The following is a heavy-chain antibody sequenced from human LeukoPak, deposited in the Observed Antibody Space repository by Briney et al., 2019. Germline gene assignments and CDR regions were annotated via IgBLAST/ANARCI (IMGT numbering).Heavy chain of an antibody. Sequence: SVKVSRKASGGTFSSYAISWVRQAPGQGLEWMGGINPIFGTANYAQKFQGRVTITADESTSTAYMELSSLRSEDAAVYYCAIRAITMVRGASMDVWGQGTTVTVSS. CDR3: AIRAITMVRGASMDV. CDR1: GGTFSSYA. CDR2: INPIFGTA. D-gene: IGHD3-10*01. J-gene: IGHJ6*01. V-gene: IGHV1-69*13.